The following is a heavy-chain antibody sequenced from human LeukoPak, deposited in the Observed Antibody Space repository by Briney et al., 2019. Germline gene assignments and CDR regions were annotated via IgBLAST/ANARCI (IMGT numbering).Heavy chain of an antibody. J-gene: IGHJ4*02. Sequence: PSETLSLTCIVSGASISSYYWSWIRQPPGKGLEWIGYIYYTGSTNYNPSLKSRVTISVDTSKNQFSLKLTSVTAADTAVYFCARGAPLVTAMPYDWGQGTLVTVSS. CDR2: IYYTGST. D-gene: IGHD2-21*02. CDR3: ARGAPLVTAMPYD. V-gene: IGHV4-59*08. CDR1: GASISSYY.